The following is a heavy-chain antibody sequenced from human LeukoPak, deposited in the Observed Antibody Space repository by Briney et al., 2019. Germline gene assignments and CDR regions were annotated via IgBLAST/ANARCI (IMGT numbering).Heavy chain of an antibody. CDR2: IVGGGGST. Sequence: RGSLRLSCAASEFTFSSYAMTWVRLAPGKGLEWVSTIVGGGGSTYYADSVKGRFTISRDNSRDTLYLQMNSLRAEDTAVYYCARGPAYYYYDMDVWGKGTTVTVSS. J-gene: IGHJ6*03. V-gene: IGHV3-23*01. CDR1: EFTFSSYA. D-gene: IGHD2-2*01. CDR3: ARGPAYYYYDMDV.